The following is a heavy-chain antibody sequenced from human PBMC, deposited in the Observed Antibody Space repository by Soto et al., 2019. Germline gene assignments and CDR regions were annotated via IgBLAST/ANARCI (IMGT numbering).Heavy chain of an antibody. Sequence: QVQLQESGPGLVKPSGTLSLTCAVSGVSISSNNWWSWVRQPPGKGLEWIGEMYHTGSTNYNPSLKNRGTKSVDKSKNHFSLELTSVTAADTAVYYCARSSRYQYDSSEGNFDYWGQGTLVTVSS. CDR1: GVSISSNNW. V-gene: IGHV4-4*02. CDR3: ARSSRYQYDSSEGNFDY. J-gene: IGHJ4*02. D-gene: IGHD3-22*01. CDR2: MYHTGST.